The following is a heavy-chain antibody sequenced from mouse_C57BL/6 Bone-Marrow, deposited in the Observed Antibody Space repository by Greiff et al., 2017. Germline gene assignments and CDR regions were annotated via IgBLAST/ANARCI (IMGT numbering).Heavy chain of an antibody. CDR3: ARSKGFDY. J-gene: IGHJ2*01. Sequence: VMLVESGAELVRPGTSVKLSCKASGYTFTNYWIGWAKQRPGHGLEWIGDLYPGGGYTNYNEKFKGKATLTADKSSSTAYMQFSSLTSEDSAIYYCARSKGFDYWGQGTTLTVSS. CDR2: LYPGGGYT. V-gene: IGHV1-63*01. CDR1: GYTFTNYW.